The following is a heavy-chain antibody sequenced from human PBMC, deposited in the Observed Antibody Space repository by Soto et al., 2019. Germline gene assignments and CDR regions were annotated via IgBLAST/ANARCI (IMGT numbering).Heavy chain of an antibody. CDR3: ASSSIYYYGSGSYFIGNFDY. D-gene: IGHD3-10*01. CDR2: IYYSGST. CDR1: GGSISSSSYY. Sequence: SETLSLTCTVSGGSISSSSYYWGWIRQPPGKGLEWIGSIYYSGSTYYNPSLKSRVTISVDTSKNQFSLKLSSVTAADTAVYYCASSSIYYYGSGSYFIGNFDYWGQGTLVTVSS. V-gene: IGHV4-39*01. J-gene: IGHJ4*02.